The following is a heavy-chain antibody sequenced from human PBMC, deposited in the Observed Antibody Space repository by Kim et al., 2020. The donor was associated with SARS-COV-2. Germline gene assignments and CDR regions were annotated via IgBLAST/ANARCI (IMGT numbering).Heavy chain of an antibody. CDR2: ISSSSTI. D-gene: IGHD5-12*01. V-gene: IGHV3-48*04. Sequence: GGSLRLSCAASGFTFSSYSMNWVRQAPGKGLEWVSYISSSSTIYYADSVKGRFTISRDNAKNSLYLQMNSLRAEDTAVYYCARGGGSGSPRIDYWGQGTLVTVSS. CDR1: GFTFSSYS. CDR3: ARGGGSGSPRIDY. J-gene: IGHJ4*02.